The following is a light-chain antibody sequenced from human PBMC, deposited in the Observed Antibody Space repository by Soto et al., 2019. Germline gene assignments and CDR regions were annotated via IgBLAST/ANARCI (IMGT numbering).Light chain of an antibody. Sequence: EIVMTQAPATLSVSPGERATLSCRASQSVSSNLAWYQQKPGQAPRLLIYGASTRATGIPDRFSGSGSGTDFTLTISRLEPEDFAMYYCQQYGSSPPLTFGGGTKVDIK. CDR3: QQYGSSPPLT. V-gene: IGKV3-20*01. CDR1: QSVSSN. J-gene: IGKJ4*01. CDR2: GAS.